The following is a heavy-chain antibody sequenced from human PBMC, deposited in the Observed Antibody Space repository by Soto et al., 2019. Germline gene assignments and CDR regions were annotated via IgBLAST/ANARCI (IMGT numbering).Heavy chain of an antibody. CDR1: GFTFTDHA. V-gene: IGHV3-23*01. D-gene: IGHD6-19*01. J-gene: IGHJ4*02. CDR3: ARPPLYSNGGYFDS. CDR2: TSNNGDRT. Sequence: GGSLRLSCAVSGFTFTDHAMTWVRQAPGKGLEWVSTTSNNGDRTFYADSVKGRFTVSTDRTNNTLYLQMNSLRADDTAVYFCARPPLYSNGGYFDSWGQGTLVTVSS.